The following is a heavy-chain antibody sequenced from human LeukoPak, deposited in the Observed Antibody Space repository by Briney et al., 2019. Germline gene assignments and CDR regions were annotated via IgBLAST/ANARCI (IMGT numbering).Heavy chain of an antibody. Sequence: LPGGSLRLSCAASGFTFSSYAMAWVRQAPGKGLEWVSHILGSGGNTYYADSVRGRFTISRDNSKNTLYLKMNSLRAEDTAVYFCARAKYDYGDPVGWFDPWGQGTLVTVSS. D-gene: IGHD4-17*01. CDR1: GFTFSSYA. CDR2: ILGSGGNT. J-gene: IGHJ5*02. V-gene: IGHV3-23*01. CDR3: ARAKYDYGDPVGWFDP.